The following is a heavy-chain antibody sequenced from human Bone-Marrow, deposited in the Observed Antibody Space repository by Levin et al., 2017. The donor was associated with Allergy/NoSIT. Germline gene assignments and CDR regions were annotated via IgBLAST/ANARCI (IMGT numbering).Heavy chain of an antibody. Sequence: GESLKISCEGSGFTFSEFGMHWVRQAPGKGLEWVALIWDDGTNADYADSVKGRFTISKDNTKNILYLQMNSLKTEDSGVYFCAKDYVPGIRRGGNGAYYYGLDVWGHGTTVTVSS. J-gene: IGHJ6*02. D-gene: IGHD1-14*01. CDR2: IWDDGTNA. CDR1: GFTFSEFG. CDR3: AKDYVPGIRRGGNGAYYYGLDV. V-gene: IGHV3-30*02.